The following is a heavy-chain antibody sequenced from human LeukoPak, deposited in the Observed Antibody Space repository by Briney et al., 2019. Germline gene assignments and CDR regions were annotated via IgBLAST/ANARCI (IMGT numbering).Heavy chain of an antibody. J-gene: IGHJ4*02. Sequence: SETLSLTCTVSGGSISSSSYYWGWIRQPPGKGLEWIGSIYYSGSTYYNPSLKSRATISVDTSKNQFSLKLSSVTAADTAVYYCARRLTDFWSGYYTFDYWGQGTLVTVSS. V-gene: IGHV4-39*01. CDR2: IYYSGST. CDR1: GGSISSSSYY. D-gene: IGHD3-3*01. CDR3: ARRLTDFWSGYYTFDY.